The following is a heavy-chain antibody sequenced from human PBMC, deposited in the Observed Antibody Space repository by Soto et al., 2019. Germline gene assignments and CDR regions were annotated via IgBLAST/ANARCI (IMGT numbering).Heavy chain of an antibody. CDR3: ARGPPRDIVVVVAATTPGDY. D-gene: IGHD2-15*01. J-gene: IGHJ4*02. CDR1: GGSFSGYY. Sequence: QMQLQQWGAGLLKPSETLSLTCAVYGGSFSGYYWSWIRQPPGKGLEWIGEINHSGSTNYNPSLKSRVTISVDTSKNQFSLKLSSVTAADTAVYYCARGPPRDIVVVVAATTPGDYWGQGTLVTVSS. CDR2: INHSGST. V-gene: IGHV4-34*01.